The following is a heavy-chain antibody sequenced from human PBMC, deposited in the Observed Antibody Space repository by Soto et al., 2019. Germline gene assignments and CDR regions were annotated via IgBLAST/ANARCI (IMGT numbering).Heavy chain of an antibody. CDR1: GGTFSSYA. CDR3: ARDDVDTAMPYGMDV. D-gene: IGHD5-18*01. Sequence: QVQLVQSGAEVKKPGSSVKVSCKASGGTFSSYAISWVRQAPGQGLEWMGGIIPIFGTANYAQKFQGRVTTTADESTSTAYMELSRLRSGDTAVYYCARDDVDTAMPYGMDVWGQGTTVTVSS. J-gene: IGHJ6*02. CDR2: IIPIFGTA. V-gene: IGHV1-69*12.